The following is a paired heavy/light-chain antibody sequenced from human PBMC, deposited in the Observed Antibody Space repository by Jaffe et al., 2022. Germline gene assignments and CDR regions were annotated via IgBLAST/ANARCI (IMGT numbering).Light chain of an antibody. CDR1: SGSIASNY. V-gene: IGLV6-57*01. J-gene: IGLJ3*02. CDR3: QSYDSSTNWV. Sequence: NFMLTQPHSVSESPGKTVTISCTRSSGSIASNYVQWYQQRPGSSPTTVIYEDNQRPSGVPDRFSGSIDSSSNSASLTISGLKTEDEADYYCQSYDSSTNWVFGGGTKLTVL. CDR2: EDN.
Heavy chain of an antibody. CDR1: RFTFSKNW. Sequence: EVQLVESGGGLVQPGGSLRLSCAASRFTFSKNWMSWVRQAPGKGLEWVANIEQDGSEKYYVDSVKGRFTISRDNAKNSLYLQMNSLRAEDTAVYYCAKAVAAHYWYFDLWGRGTLVTVSS. D-gene: IGHD6-19*01. CDR3: AKAVAAHYWYFDL. CDR2: IEQDGSEK. V-gene: IGHV3-7*01. J-gene: IGHJ2*01.